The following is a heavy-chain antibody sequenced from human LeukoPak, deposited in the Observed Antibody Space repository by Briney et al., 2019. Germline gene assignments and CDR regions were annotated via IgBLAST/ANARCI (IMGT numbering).Heavy chain of an antibody. D-gene: IGHD3-16*01. J-gene: IGHJ4*02. V-gene: IGHV4-38-2*01. CDR2: VYHDETT. CDR1: SYSISSDYY. CDR3: ANADTEDLLDY. Sequence: SETLSLTCAVSSYSISSDYYWGWVQQPPGKGLEWVGSVYHDETTYYNPSLESRVSISLDTPRRQFSLNLASVTAADTAIYYCANADTEDLLDYWGRGILVTVYS.